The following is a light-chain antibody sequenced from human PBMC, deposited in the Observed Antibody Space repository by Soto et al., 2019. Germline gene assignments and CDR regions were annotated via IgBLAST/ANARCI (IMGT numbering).Light chain of an antibody. CDR3: QQYGSSPLFT. V-gene: IGKV3-20*01. J-gene: IGKJ3*01. CDR2: GAS. CDR1: QSVSSSY. Sequence: EIVLTQSPGTLSLSPGERATISCRASQSVSSSYLAWYQQKPGQAPRLLIYGASSRATGIPDRFSGSGSGTEFTRTISILEPEDFAVYYCQQYGSSPLFTFGPGTKVDI.